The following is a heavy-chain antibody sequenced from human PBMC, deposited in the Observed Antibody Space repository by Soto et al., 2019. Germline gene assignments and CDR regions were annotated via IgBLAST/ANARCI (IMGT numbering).Heavy chain of an antibody. CDR1: GFTFSSYA. J-gene: IGHJ6*02. CDR2: ISGSGGST. D-gene: IGHD2-2*01. Sequence: PVGSLRLSCAASGFTFSSYAMSWVRQAPGKGLEWVSAISGSGGSTYYADSVKGRFTISRDNSKNTLYLQMNSLRAEDTAVYYCAKDTEYHIVVVPAAPRYYGMDVWGQGTTVTVSS. V-gene: IGHV3-23*01. CDR3: AKDTEYHIVVVPAAPRYYGMDV.